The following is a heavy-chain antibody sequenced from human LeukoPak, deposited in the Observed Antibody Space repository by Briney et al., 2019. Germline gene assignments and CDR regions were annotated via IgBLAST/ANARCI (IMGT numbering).Heavy chain of an antibody. CDR2: IYHSGST. V-gene: IGHV4-30-2*01. J-gene: IGHJ4*02. Sequence: SETLSLTCTVSGGSISSAGYYWSWVRQPPGKGLEWIGYIYHSGSTYYNPSLKSRVTISVDTSKNQFSLKLSSVTAADTAVYYCARVLRVFDWLSFDYWGQGTLVTVSS. CDR3: ARVLRVFDWLSFDY. D-gene: IGHD3-9*01. CDR1: GGSISSAGYY.